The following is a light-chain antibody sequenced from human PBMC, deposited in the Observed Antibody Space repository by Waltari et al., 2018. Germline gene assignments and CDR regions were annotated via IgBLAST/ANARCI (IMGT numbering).Light chain of an antibody. CDR2: WAS. CDR1: QSVLYSSNNKNY. V-gene: IGKV4-1*01. J-gene: IGKJ4*01. Sequence: DIVMTQSPDSLAVSLGARATINCKSSQSVLYSSNNKNYLAWYKQKPGQPPNLLIYWASTRESGVPDRFSGSGSGTDFTLTISSLQAEDVAVYYCQQYDSAPLTFGGGTRVEIK. CDR3: QQYDSAPLT.